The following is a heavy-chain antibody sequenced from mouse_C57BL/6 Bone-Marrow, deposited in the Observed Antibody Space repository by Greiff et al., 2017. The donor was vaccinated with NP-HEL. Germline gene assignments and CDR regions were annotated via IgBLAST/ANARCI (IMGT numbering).Heavy chain of an antibody. V-gene: IGHV1-26*01. J-gene: IGHJ4*01. D-gene: IGHD2-10*02. CDR1: GYTFTDYY. CDR2: INPNNGGT. Sequence: VQLQQSGPELVKPGASVKISCKASGYTFTDYYMNWVKQSHGKSLEWIGDINPNNGGTSYNQKFKGKATLTVDKSSSTAYMELRSLTSEDSAVYYCARNSIPYAMDYWGQGTSVTVSS. CDR3: ARNSIPYAMDY.